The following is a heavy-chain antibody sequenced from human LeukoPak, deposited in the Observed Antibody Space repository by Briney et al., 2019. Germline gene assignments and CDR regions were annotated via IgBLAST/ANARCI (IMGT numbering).Heavy chain of an antibody. J-gene: IGHJ4*02. CDR2: ISSSGTII. V-gene: IGHV3-11*01. CDR3: AKDIAQGYTFGSIEQDY. Sequence: PGGSLRLSCAASGLTFSDYYMNWIRQTPGKGLEWLSYISSSGTIIYYADSVKGRFTISRDNSKNTLYLQMNSLRAEDTAVYYCAKDIAQGYTFGSIEQDYWGQGTLVTVSS. D-gene: IGHD5-18*01. CDR1: GLTFSDYY.